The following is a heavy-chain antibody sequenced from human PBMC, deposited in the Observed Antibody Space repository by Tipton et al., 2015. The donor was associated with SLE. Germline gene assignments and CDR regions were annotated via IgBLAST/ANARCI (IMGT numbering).Heavy chain of an antibody. Sequence: TLSLTCAVYGGSFSDYSWSWIRQPPGKGLEWIGEINHSGSTNYNPSLKSRVTISVDTSKIQFSLNLSSVTAADTAVYYCARGRLLEWLSTYYYYYMDVWGKGTTVTVSS. CDR2: INHSGST. V-gene: IGHV4-34*01. D-gene: IGHD3-3*01. CDR3: ARGRLLEWLSTYYYYYMDV. CDR1: GGSFSDYS. J-gene: IGHJ6*03.